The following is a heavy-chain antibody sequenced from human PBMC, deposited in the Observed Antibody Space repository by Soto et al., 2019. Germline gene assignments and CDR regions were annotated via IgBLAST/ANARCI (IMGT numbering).Heavy chain of an antibody. CDR3: ARDSLLYSSSWYGGWFDP. CDR2: ISYDGSNK. Sequence: VQLLESGGGLVQPGGSLRLFCAASGFTFSNYAMHWVRQAPGKGLEWVAVISYDGSNKYYADSVKGRFTISRDNSKNTLYLQMNSLRAEDTAVYYCARDSLLYSSSWYGGWFDPWGQGTLVTVSS. D-gene: IGHD6-13*01. CDR1: GFTFSNYA. V-gene: IGHV3-30-3*01. J-gene: IGHJ5*02.